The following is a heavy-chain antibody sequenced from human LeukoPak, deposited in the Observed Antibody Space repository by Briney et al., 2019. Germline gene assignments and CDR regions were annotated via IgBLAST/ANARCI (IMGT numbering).Heavy chain of an antibody. CDR1: GGSLNSSSYY. CDR2: IYYSGRT. CDR3: ARSQATAMVSDY. V-gene: IGHV4-39*01. Sequence: SSETLSLTCTVSGGSLNSSSYYWGWIRQPPGKGLEWIGSIYYSGRTYYNLSLKSRVTIFVDTSKNQFSLKLNSVTAADTAVYYCARSQATAMVSDYWGQGTLVTVSS. J-gene: IGHJ4*02. D-gene: IGHD2-2*01.